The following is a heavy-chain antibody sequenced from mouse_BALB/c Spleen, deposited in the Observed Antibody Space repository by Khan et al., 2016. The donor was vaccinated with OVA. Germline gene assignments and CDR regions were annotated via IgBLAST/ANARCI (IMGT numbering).Heavy chain of an antibody. J-gene: IGHJ4*01. V-gene: IGHV9-4*02. Sequence: QIQLVQSGPELKKPGETVRISCKASGYTFTTAGMQWVQKMPGKGLKWIGWIDTHLGVPTYAEDFKGRFAFSLETSASTAYLQITNLKNEDMATYFCARGGAAYYRNDGGAMEYWGQGTSVTVSS. D-gene: IGHD2-14*01. CDR3: ARGGAAYYRNDGGAMEY. CDR1: GYTFTTAG. CDR2: IDTHLGVP.